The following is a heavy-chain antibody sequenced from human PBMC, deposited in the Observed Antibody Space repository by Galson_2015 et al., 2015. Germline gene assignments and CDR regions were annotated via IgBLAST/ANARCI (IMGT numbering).Heavy chain of an antibody. J-gene: IGHJ4*02. Sequence: SLRLSCAASGFTFSSYWMHWVRQAPGKGLVWVSRINRDGSSTSYADSVKGRFTISRDNAKNTLYLQMNSLRAEDTAVYYCARVDTMVRGVIRYWGQGTLVTVSS. CDR1: GFTFSSYW. CDR3: ARVDTMVRGVIRY. V-gene: IGHV3-74*01. D-gene: IGHD3-10*01. CDR2: INRDGSST.